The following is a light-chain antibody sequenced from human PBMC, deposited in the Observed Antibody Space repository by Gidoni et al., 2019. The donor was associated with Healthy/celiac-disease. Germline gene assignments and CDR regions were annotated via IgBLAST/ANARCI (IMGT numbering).Light chain of an antibody. Sequence: DIQMTQSPSSLSASVGDRVTITCQASQDISNYLNWYQQKPGKAPKLLIYDASNLETGVPSRFSGSGSGTDFTFTISSLQPEDIAIYYCQQYDNLPLYTFXQXTKLEIK. CDR1: QDISNY. V-gene: IGKV1-33*01. CDR3: QQYDNLPLYT. J-gene: IGKJ2*01. CDR2: DAS.